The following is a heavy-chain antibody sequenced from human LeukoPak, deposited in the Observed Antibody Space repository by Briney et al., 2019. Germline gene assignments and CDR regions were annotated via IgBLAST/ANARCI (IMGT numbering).Heavy chain of an antibody. V-gene: IGHV3-30*18. CDR1: EFTFSYYG. J-gene: IGHJ4*02. Sequence: GSLRLSCAASEFTFSYYGMHWVRQAPGKGLEWVAVISYDGSNKYYADSVKGRFTISRDNSKNTLSLQMNSLRAEDTAVYYCAKAWDGYNLLYFDYWGQGTLVTVSS. CDR2: ISYDGSNK. CDR3: AKAWDGYNLLYFDY. D-gene: IGHD5-24*01.